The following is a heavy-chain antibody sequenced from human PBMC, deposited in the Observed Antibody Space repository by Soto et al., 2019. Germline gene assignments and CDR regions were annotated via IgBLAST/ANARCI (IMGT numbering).Heavy chain of an antibody. CDR3: ARDEIQIWSFVGTLEH. CDR1: GFTFTNYG. Sequence: QVHLVESGGGVVQPGRSLTLSCTASGFTFTNYGIHWVRQAPGKGLEWVAVILSDGNSKDYGDSVKGRFTVSRDNAKNEVFLQMDSLRVEDTAVYYCARDEIQIWSFVGTLEHCGQGTLVTVSP. CDR2: ILSDGNSK. J-gene: IGHJ1*01. V-gene: IGHV3-33*01. D-gene: IGHD5-18*01.